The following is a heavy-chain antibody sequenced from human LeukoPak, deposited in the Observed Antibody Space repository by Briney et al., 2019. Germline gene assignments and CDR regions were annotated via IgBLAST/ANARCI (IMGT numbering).Heavy chain of an antibody. Sequence: PGGSXRLSCAASGFTFSDYYMSWIRQAPGKGLEWVSYISSSGSTIYYADSVKGRFTISRDNAKNSLYLQMNSLRAEDTAVYYCARYEDDYGDYAIDYWGQGTLVTVSS. CDR3: ARYEDDYGDYAIDY. CDR2: ISSSGSTI. CDR1: GFTFSDYY. D-gene: IGHD4-17*01. V-gene: IGHV3-11*04. J-gene: IGHJ4*02.